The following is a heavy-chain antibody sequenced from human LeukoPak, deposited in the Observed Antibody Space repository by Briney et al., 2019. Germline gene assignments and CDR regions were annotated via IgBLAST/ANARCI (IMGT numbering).Heavy chain of an antibody. Sequence: SETLSLTCTVSGGSISSYYWSWIRQPPGKGLEWMGYIYYSGSTNYNPSLKSRVTISVDTSKNQFSLKLSPVTAADTAVYYCARLRYTVTTGDWFDPWGQGTLVTVSS. J-gene: IGHJ5*02. D-gene: IGHD4-17*01. V-gene: IGHV4-59*08. CDR1: GGSISSYY. CDR3: ARLRYTVTTGDWFDP. CDR2: IYYSGST.